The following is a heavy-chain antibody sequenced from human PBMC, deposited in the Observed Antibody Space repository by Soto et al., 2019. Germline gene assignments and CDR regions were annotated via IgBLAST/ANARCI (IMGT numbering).Heavy chain of an antibody. D-gene: IGHD3-10*01. CDR3: ARDGNYYGSGSYYPYYYYYGMDV. Sequence: SETLSLTCAVYGGSFSGYYWSWIRQPPGKGLEWIGEINHSGSTNYNPSLKSRVTISVDTSKNQFSLKLSSVTAADTAVYYCARDGNYYGSGSYYPYYYYYGMDVWGQGTTVT. J-gene: IGHJ6*02. V-gene: IGHV4-34*01. CDR1: GGSFSGYY. CDR2: INHSGST.